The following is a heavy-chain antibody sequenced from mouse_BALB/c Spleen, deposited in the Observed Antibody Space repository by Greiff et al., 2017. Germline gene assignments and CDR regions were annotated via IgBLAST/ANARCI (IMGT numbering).Heavy chain of an antibody. D-gene: IGHD1-1*01. Sequence: VQVVESGAELVRPGTSVKVSCKASGYAFTNYLIEWVKQRPGQGLEWIGVINPGSGGTNYNEKFKGKATLTADKSSSTAYMQLSSLTSDDSAVYFCARSIYYYGSHYFDYWGQGTTLTVSS. CDR2: INPGSGGT. V-gene: IGHV1-54*03. CDR3: ARSIYYYGSHYFDY. CDR1: GYAFTNYL. J-gene: IGHJ2*01.